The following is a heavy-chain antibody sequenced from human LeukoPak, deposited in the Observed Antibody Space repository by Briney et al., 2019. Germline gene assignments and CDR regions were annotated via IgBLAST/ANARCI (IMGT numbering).Heavy chain of an antibody. CDR1: GGSFSGYY. CDR3: ARGLHYYYYMDV. CDR2: ISHTGNT. J-gene: IGHJ6*03. Sequence: SETLSLTCAVYGGSFSGYYWSWIRQPPGKGLDWIGEISHTGNTNYNPFLRSRVTISVDTSKNQLSLKLSSVTAADTAVYFCARGLHYYYYMDVWGTGTTVTVSS. V-gene: IGHV4-34*01.